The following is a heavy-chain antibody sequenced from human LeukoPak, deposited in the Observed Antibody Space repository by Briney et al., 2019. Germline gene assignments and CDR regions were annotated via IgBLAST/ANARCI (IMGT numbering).Heavy chain of an antibody. CDR3: ARRPARGDAFDI. J-gene: IGHJ3*02. CDR1: GGTFSSYA. CDR2: IIPIFGTA. V-gene: IGHV1-69*01. Sequence: TVKVSCKASGGTFSSYAISWVRQAPGQGLEWMGGIIPIFGTANYAQKFQGRVTITADESTSTAYMELSSLRSEDTAVYYCARRPARGDAFDIWGQGTMVTVSS.